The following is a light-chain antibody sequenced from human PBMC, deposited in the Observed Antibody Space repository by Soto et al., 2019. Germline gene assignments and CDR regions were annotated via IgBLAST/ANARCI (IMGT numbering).Light chain of an antibody. Sequence: DIQMTESPSSLSASVGDRVTIICRASQSVSTRLAWYQQKPGKAPKLLIYAASSLQSGVPSRFSGSGSGTDFTLTISSLQPEDFATYYCQQSYSTPYTFGQGTRLEIK. V-gene: IGKV1-39*01. J-gene: IGKJ5*01. CDR3: QQSYSTPYT. CDR1: QSVSTR. CDR2: AAS.